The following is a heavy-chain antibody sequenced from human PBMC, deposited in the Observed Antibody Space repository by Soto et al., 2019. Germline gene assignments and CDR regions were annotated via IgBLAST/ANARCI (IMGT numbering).Heavy chain of an antibody. CDR3: ARGPGNP. Sequence: SETMSLTCTVSDGSISSGGYYWRWIRQHPGKGLEWIGYIYYSGSTYYNPSLKSRVTISVDTSKNQFSLKLSSVTAADTAVYYCARGPGNPWGQGTLVTVSS. J-gene: IGHJ5*02. V-gene: IGHV4-31*02. CDR1: DGSISSGGYY. CDR2: IYYSGST.